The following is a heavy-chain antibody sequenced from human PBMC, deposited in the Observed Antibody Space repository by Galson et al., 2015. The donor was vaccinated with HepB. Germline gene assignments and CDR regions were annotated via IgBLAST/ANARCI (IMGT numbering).Heavy chain of an antibody. D-gene: IGHD4-17*01. CDR3: ARDYGDHGYYGMDV. Sequence: FLRLSCAAAGVTLSNYSMSWFRLAAGQGVEWDAYIRSTIRTIYYADSVKGRFTISRDNAKNSLYLQMNSLRDEDTAVYYCARDYGDHGYYGMDVWGQGTSVTVSS. V-gene: IGHV3-48*02. CDR2: IRSTIRTI. CDR1: GVTLSNYS. J-gene: IGHJ6*02.